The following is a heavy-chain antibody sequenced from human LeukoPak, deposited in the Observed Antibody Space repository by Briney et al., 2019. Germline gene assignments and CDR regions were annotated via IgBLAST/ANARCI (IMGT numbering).Heavy chain of an antibody. CDR1: GFTFSSYA. CDR2: ISGSGGST. CDR3: ARRGILW. V-gene: IGHV3-23*01. J-gene: IGHJ4*02. Sequence: GGSLRLSCAASGFTFSSYATSWVRQAPGKGLEWVSDISGSGGSTYYADSVKGRFTLPRDNSKSTLYLQMNSLRAEDTAVYYCARRGILWGGQGTLVTVSS. D-gene: IGHD2/OR15-2a*01.